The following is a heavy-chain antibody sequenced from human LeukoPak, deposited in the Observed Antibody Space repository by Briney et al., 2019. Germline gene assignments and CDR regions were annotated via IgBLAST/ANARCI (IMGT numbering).Heavy chain of an antibody. D-gene: IGHD2-2*01. CDR2: INPNSGGT. J-gene: IGHJ5*02. V-gene: IGHV1-2*02. CDR3: ARAGFVVVPAGNWFDP. Sequence: ASVKVSCKASGYTFTDYFMNWMRQAPGQGLEWMGWINPNSGGTNYAQKFQGRVTMTRDTSISTAYMELSRLRSDDTAVYYCARAGFVVVPAGNWFDPWGQGTLVTVSS. CDR1: GYTFTDYF.